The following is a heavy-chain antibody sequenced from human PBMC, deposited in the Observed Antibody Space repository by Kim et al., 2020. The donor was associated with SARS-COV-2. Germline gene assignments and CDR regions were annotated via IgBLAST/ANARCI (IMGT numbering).Heavy chain of an antibody. CDR3: ARVGSTVAAGTIDY. J-gene: IGHJ4*02. D-gene: IGHD6-13*01. Sequence: AASGKGRFTISRDNAKKSLYLQVNSLRAEDTALYYCARVGSTVAAGTIDYWGQGTLVTVSS. V-gene: IGHV3-11*01.